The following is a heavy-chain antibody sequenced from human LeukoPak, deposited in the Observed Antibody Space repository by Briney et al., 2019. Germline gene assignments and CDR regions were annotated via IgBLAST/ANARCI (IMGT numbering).Heavy chain of an antibody. CDR1: GFTFSSYA. J-gene: IGHJ4*02. Sequence: GGSLRLSCAASGFTFSSYAMHWVRQAPGKGLEWVAVISYDGSNKYYADSVKGRFTISRDNSKNTPYLQMNSLRAEDTAVYYCARDVRRYFDWLSDWGQGTLVTVSS. CDR3: ARDVRRYFDWLSD. CDR2: ISYDGSNK. V-gene: IGHV3-30*01. D-gene: IGHD3-9*01.